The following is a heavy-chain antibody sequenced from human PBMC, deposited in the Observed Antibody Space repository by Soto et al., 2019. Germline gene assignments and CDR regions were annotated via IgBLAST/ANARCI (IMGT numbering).Heavy chain of an antibody. D-gene: IGHD4-17*01. CDR3: ARDWAALRNLVDY. V-gene: IGHV3-30-3*01. Sequence: GGSLRLSCAASGFTFSSYAMHWVRQAPGKGLEWVAVISYDGSNKYYADSVKGRFTISRDNSKNTLYLQMNSLRAEDTAVYYCARDWAALRNLVDYWGQGTLVTV. CDR1: GFTFSSYA. J-gene: IGHJ4*02. CDR2: ISYDGSNK.